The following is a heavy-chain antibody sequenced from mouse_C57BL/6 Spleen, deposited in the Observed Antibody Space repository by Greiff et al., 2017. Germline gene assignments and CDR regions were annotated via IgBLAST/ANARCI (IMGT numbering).Heavy chain of an antibody. J-gene: IGHJ4*01. CDR2: IDPSDSET. Sequence: VQLQQPGAELVRPGSSVKLSCKASGYTFTSYWMHWVKQRPIQGLEWIGNIDPSDSETHYNQQFKDKDTLTVDKSSSTAYMQLSSLTSEDSAVYYCARIITTVVGYAMDDWGQGTSVTVSS. CDR3: ARIITTVVGYAMDD. D-gene: IGHD1-1*01. V-gene: IGHV1-52*01. CDR1: GYTFTSYW.